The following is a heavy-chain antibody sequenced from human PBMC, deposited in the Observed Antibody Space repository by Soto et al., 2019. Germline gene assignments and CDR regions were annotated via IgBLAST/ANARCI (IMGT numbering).Heavy chain of an antibody. CDR3: ARSCSGGSCHSAY. CDR2: ISSFTGDT. Sequence: QVQLVQSGTEVKKPGASVRVSCKTSGYSFTNYGINWVRQAPGQGLEWMGWISSFTGDTHYTQSLQGRITVTTDTSTNTAYMELRSLRSADTAVYYCARSCSGGSCHSAYWGQGTLVTVSS. V-gene: IGHV1-18*04. J-gene: IGHJ4*02. CDR1: GYSFTNYG. D-gene: IGHD2-15*01.